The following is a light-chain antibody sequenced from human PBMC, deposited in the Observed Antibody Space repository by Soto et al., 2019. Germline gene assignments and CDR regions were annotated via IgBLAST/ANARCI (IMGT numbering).Light chain of an antibody. CDR2: MAS. CDR1: QSISSW. J-gene: IGKJ1*01. V-gene: IGKV1-5*03. CDR3: QQYNSFPT. Sequence: DIQMTQSPSTLSASVGDRVTITGRASQSISSWLAWYQQKPGKAPKLLIYMASSLESVVLSRFSGSGTATEFTLTISSLQPEDLATYSCQQYNSFPTFGQGTKVEIK.